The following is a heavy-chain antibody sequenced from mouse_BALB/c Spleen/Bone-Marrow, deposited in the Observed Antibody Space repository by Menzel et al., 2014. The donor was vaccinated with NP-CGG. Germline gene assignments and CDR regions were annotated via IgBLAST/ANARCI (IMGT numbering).Heavy chain of an antibody. J-gene: IGHJ4*01. CDR3: ARKSYYYGKGAMDY. V-gene: IGHV2-2*02. Sequence: QVQLQQPGPGLVQPSQSLSITCTVSGLSLTDYGVHWVRQSPGKGLEWLGVIWSGGNTDYDAAFISRLSISKDNSKSQVFFKMNSLQANDTAIYYCARKSYYYGKGAMDYWGQGTSVTVSS. CDR1: GLSLTDYG. CDR2: IWSGGNT. D-gene: IGHD1-1*01.